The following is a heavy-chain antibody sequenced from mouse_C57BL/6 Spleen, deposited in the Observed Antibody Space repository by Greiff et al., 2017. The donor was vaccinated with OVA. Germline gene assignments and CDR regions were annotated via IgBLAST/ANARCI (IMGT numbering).Heavy chain of an antibody. CDR2: INPNNGGT. V-gene: IGHV1-26*01. D-gene: IGHD2-4*01. CDR1: GYTFTDYY. Sequence: EVQLQQSGPELVKPGASVKISCKASGYTFTDYYMNWVKQSHGKSLEWIGDINPNNGGTSYNQKFKGKATLTVDKSSSTAYMELRSLTSEDSAVYYCARSPDYDGYFDVWGTGTTVTVSS. J-gene: IGHJ1*03. CDR3: ARSPDYDGYFDV.